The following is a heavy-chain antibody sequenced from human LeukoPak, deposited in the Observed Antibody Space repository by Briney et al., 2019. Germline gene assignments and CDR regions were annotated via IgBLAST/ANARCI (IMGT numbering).Heavy chain of an antibody. D-gene: IGHD2-2*01. Sequence: GGSLRHSCAASGFTLSSYEMHWVREAPGKGLEWVAVISHDGNDQYYADSVKGRFTISRDNSKNALYLQMNSLRLEDTAVYYCARDRDCSRTSCFNAFDVWGQGTMAIVSS. CDR2: ISHDGNDQ. V-gene: IGHV3-30*04. J-gene: IGHJ3*01. CDR1: GFTLSSYE. CDR3: ARDRDCSRTSCFNAFDV.